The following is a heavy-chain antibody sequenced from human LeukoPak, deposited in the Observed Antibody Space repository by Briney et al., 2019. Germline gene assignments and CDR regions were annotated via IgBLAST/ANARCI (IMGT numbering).Heavy chain of an antibody. Sequence: PPQTLSLTCTVSGASLSGYYWTWIRQHAGKGLECIWRNFTSGSTKYNSSLKSRVSMSVDTSRDQFSLKVSSVTAEDTAVYYCARVICGGGSCYSDNWFDPWGQGTLVSVSS. D-gene: IGHD2-15*01. J-gene: IGHJ5*02. CDR2: NFTSGST. CDR3: ARVICGGGSCYSDNWFDP. V-gene: IGHV4-4*07. CDR1: GASLSGYY.